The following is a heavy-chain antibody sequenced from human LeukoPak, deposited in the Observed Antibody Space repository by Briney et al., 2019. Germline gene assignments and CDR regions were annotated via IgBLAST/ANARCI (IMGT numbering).Heavy chain of an antibody. D-gene: IGHD3-3*01. CDR2: IYTSGST. V-gene: IGHV4-4*07. Sequence: SETLSLTCTVSGGSISSYYWSWIRQPAGKGLEWIGRIYTSGSTNYNPSLKSRVTMSVDTSKNQFSLKLSSVTAADTAVYYCARGAIFGVAVDAFDIWGQGTMVTVSS. J-gene: IGHJ3*02. CDR1: GGSISSYY. CDR3: ARGAIFGVAVDAFDI.